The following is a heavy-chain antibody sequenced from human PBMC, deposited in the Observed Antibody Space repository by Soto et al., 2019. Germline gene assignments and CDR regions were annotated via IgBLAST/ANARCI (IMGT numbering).Heavy chain of an antibody. J-gene: IGHJ4*02. D-gene: IGHD3-16*02. CDR1: GYTFTSYG. V-gene: IGHV1-18*04. CDR2: ISAYNGNT. Sequence: QVQLVQSGAEVKKPGASVKVSCKASGYTFTSYGISWVRQAPGQGLEWMGWISAYNGNTNYAQKLQGRVTMTTDTTTSTAYMELRSLRSDDTAVYSCARVPGYDYVWGSYRPFDYWGQGTLVTVSS. CDR3: ARVPGYDYVWGSYRPFDY.